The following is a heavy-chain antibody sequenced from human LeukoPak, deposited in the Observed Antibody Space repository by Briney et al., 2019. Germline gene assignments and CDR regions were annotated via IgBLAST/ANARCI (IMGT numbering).Heavy chain of an antibody. J-gene: IGHJ3*02. V-gene: IGHV4-59*08. CDR1: GGSFSSYY. D-gene: IGHD3-22*01. Sequence: PSETLSLTCTVSGGSFSSYYWSWIRQPPGKGLEWIGYIYYSGSTNYNPSLKSRVTISVDTSKNQFSLKLSSVTAADTAVYYCARHINTRGADAFDIWGQGTMVTVSS. CDR2: IYYSGST. CDR3: ARHINTRGADAFDI.